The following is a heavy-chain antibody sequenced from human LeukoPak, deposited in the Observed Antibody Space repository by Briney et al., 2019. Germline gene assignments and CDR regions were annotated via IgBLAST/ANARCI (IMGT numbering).Heavy chain of an antibody. Sequence: SETLSLTCAVYGGSFSGYYWSWIRQPPGKGLEWIGEISHSGSTNYNPSLKSRVTISVDTSKNQFSLKLSSVTAADTAVYYCARAPGGYCSSTSCRIYAFDIWGQGTMVTVSS. CDR2: ISHSGST. V-gene: IGHV4-34*01. CDR3: ARAPGGYCSSTSCRIYAFDI. J-gene: IGHJ3*02. CDR1: GGSFSGYY. D-gene: IGHD2-2*01.